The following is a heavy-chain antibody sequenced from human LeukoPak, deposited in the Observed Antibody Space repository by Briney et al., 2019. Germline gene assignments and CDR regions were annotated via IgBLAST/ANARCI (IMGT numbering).Heavy chain of an antibody. CDR1: GGSISSSSYY. Sequence: SETLSLTCTVSGGSISSSSYYWGWIRQPPGKGLGWIGSIYYSGSTYYNPSLKSRVTISVDTSKNQFSLKLSSVTAADTAVYYCARPHYYGSGKGWFDPWGQGTLVTVSS. D-gene: IGHD3-10*01. J-gene: IGHJ5*02. CDR3: ARPHYYGSGKGWFDP. V-gene: IGHV4-39*01. CDR2: IYYSGST.